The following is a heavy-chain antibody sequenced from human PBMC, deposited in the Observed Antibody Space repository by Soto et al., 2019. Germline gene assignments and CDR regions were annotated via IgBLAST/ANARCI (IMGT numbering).Heavy chain of an antibody. Sequence: GESLKISCKGSGYSFTSYWIGWVRQMPGKGLEWMGIIYPGDSDTRYSPSFQGLVTISADNSISTTYLQWSSLKASDTAMYYCARTLLTSRHDAFDIWGQGTMVTVSS. CDR1: GYSFTSYW. D-gene: IGHD7-27*01. CDR2: IYPGDSDT. CDR3: ARTLLTSRHDAFDI. J-gene: IGHJ3*02. V-gene: IGHV5-51*01.